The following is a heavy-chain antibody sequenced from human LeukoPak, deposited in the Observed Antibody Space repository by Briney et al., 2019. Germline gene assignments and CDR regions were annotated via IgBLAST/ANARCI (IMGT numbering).Heavy chain of an antibody. D-gene: IGHD3-10*01. V-gene: IGHV3-23*01. CDR2: MSGGGDSR. J-gene: IGHJ4*02. CDR3: AKAVRSMVTGGGYFDS. CDR1: GFTFSSYA. Sequence: PGGSLRLSCAASGFTFSSYAMNWARQAPGKGLEWVSSMSGGGDSRYYADSVMGRFTISRDNSKNTLYLQMNSLRAEDTAVYYCAKAVRSMVTGGGYFDSWGQGTLVTVSS.